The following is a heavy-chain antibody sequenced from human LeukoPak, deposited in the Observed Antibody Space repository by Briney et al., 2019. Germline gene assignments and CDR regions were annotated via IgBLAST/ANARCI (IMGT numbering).Heavy chain of an antibody. Sequence: ASVKVSCKASGYTFTSYDINWVRQATGQGLEWMGWMNPNSGNTGYAQKFQGRVTMTRNTSISTAYMELSSLRSEDTAVYYCARAPPYVDPIDYWGQGTLVTVSS. D-gene: IGHD3-16*01. CDR1: GYTFTSYD. V-gene: IGHV1-8*01. CDR3: ARAPPYVDPIDY. J-gene: IGHJ4*02. CDR2: MNPNSGNT.